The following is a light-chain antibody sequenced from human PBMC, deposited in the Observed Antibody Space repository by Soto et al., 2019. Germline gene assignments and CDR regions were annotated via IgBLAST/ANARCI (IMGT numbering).Light chain of an antibody. CDR2: GAS. J-gene: IGKJ4*01. V-gene: IGKV3-15*01. Sequence: EIVMTQSPATLSVSPGERATLSCRASQSVSSNLAWYQQKPGQAPRLLIYGASTRATGIPGRFSGSGSGTEFTLTISSLQSEDFAVYYCQQYNNCPITFGGGNKVEIK. CDR1: QSVSSN. CDR3: QQYNNCPIT.